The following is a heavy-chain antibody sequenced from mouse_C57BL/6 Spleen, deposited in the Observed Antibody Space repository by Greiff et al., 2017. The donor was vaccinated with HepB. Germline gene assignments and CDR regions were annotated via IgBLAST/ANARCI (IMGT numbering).Heavy chain of an antibody. CDR1: GYAFSSYW. CDR3: ARRGYDRDWFAY. Sequence: VQLQQSGAELVKPGASVKISCKASGYAFSSYWMNWVKQRPGKGLEWIGQIYPGDGDTNYNGKFKGKATLTADKSSSTAYMQLSSLTSEDSAVYFWARRGYDRDWFAYWGQGTLVTVSA. J-gene: IGHJ3*01. CDR2: IYPGDGDT. D-gene: IGHD2-2*01. V-gene: IGHV1-80*01.